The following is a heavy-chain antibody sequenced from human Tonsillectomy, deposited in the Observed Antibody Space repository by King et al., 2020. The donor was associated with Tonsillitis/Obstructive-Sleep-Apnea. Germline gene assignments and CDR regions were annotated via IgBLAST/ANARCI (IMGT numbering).Heavy chain of an antibody. V-gene: IGHV3-9*01. CDR2: ISWNSAKL. Sequence: VQLVESGGGLVQPGRSLRLSCAASGFTFDDYAMYWVRQAPGKGLEWVSGISWNSAKLVYADSVKGRFTISRDNAKNSLYLQMNSLRTEHTALYYCTKDLIIATSGTPGDAFDLWGQGTVVTVSS. CDR3: TKDLIIATSGTPGDAFDL. D-gene: IGHD6-13*01. CDR1: GFTFDDYA. J-gene: IGHJ3*01.